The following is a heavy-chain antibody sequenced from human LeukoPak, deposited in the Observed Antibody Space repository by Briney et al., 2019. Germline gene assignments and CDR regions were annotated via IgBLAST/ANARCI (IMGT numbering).Heavy chain of an antibody. J-gene: IGHJ4*02. CDR2: INPNSGGT. CDR3: ARGYSGPWGSYDY. CDR1: GYTFTGYY. Sequence: LWASVKVSCKASGYTFTGYYIHWVRQAPGQGLEWMGWINPNSGGTIYAQKFQGRVTMTRDTSITTAYMEVSGLGSDDTAVFYCARGYSGPWGSYDYWGQGTLVAVSS. D-gene: IGHD3-16*01. V-gene: IGHV1-2*02.